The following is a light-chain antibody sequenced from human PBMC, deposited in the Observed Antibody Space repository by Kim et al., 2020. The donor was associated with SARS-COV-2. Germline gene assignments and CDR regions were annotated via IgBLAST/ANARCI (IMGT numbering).Light chain of an antibody. V-gene: IGLV3-1*01. CDR3: QAWDSSTWV. CDR2: QDR. J-gene: IGLJ3*02. Sequence: GSPGQTASITCAGDKLGDKYASWYQQKPGQSPVLVIYQDRKRPSGIPERFSGSNSGNTATLTISGTQAMDEADYYCQAWDSSTWVFGGGTQLTVL. CDR1: KLGDKY.